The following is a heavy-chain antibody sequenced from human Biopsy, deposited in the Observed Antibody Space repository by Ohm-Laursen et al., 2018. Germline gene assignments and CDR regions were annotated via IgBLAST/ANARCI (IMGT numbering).Heavy chain of an antibody. CDR1: GFTFSSHG. CDR2: FSYDGINK. V-gene: IGHV3-30*03. CDR3: ARDRLLYQYDSSGSDI. D-gene: IGHD3-22*01. Sequence: SLRLSCAASGFTFSSHGMHWVRQAPGKGLEWVAHFSYDGINKHYADSVKGRFTISRDNYKNILYLQMNSLRVEDTAVYYCARDRLLYQYDSSGSDIWGQGTVVTVSS. J-gene: IGHJ3*02.